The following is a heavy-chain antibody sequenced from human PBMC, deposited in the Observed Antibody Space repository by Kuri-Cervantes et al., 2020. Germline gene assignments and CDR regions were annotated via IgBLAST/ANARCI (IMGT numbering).Heavy chain of an antibody. V-gene: IGHV1-8*02. D-gene: IGHD6-19*01. CDR1: GYTFTSYY. CDR2: MNPNSGNT. Sequence: ASVKVSCKASGYTFTSYYMHWVRQATGQGLEWMGWMNPNSGNTGYAQKFQGRVTMTRNTSISTAYMELSSLRSEDTAVYYCARGGRYSSGWYAHLGYWGQGTLVTVSS. J-gene: IGHJ4*02. CDR3: ARGGRYSSGWYAHLGY.